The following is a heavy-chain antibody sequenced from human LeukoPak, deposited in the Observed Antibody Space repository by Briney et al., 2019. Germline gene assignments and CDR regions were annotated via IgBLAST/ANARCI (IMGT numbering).Heavy chain of an antibody. V-gene: IGHV4-38-2*01. CDR2: IYHSGST. Sequence: SETLSLTCAVSGYSISSGYYWGWIRQPPGKGLEWIGSIYHSGSTYYNPSLKSRVTISVDTSKNQFSLKLSSVTAADTAVYYCARHGYSSGWYLFAFDPWGQGTLVTVSS. CDR1: GYSISSGYY. D-gene: IGHD6-19*01. J-gene: IGHJ5*02. CDR3: ARHGYSSGWYLFAFDP.